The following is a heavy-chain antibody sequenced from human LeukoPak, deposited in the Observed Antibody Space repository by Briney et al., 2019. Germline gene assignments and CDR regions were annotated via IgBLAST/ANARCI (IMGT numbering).Heavy chain of an antibody. CDR3: AREEIYGSGSPYFDY. J-gene: IGHJ4*02. CDR2: ISTSTTTI. CDR1: GFTFSSSA. D-gene: IGHD3-10*01. Sequence: GGSLRLSCAASGFTFSSSAMSWVRQAPGKGLEWISYISTSTTTIYYANSVKGRFTISRDNAKNSLYLQMNSLRAEDTAVYYCAREEIYGSGSPYFDYWGQGTLVTVSS. V-gene: IGHV3-48*04.